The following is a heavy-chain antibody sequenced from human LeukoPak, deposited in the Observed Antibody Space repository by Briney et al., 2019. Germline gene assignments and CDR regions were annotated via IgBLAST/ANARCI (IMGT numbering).Heavy chain of an antibody. CDR3: TSWVADIRDYFDY. CDR2: IRSKANSYAT. J-gene: IGHJ4*02. V-gene: IGHV3-73*01. D-gene: IGHD2-15*01. CDR1: GFTFSGSA. Sequence: GGSLRLSCAASGFTFSGSAMHWVRQASGKGLEWVGRIRSKANSYATAYAASVKGRFTISRDDSKNTAYLQMNSLKTEDTAVYYCTSWVADIRDYFDYWGQGTLVTVSS.